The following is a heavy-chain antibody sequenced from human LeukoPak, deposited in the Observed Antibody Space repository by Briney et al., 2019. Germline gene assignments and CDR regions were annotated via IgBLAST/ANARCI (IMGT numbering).Heavy chain of an antibody. CDR3: ARGPRFGELLWHWFDP. Sequence: SETLSLTCTVSGGSISSSSYYWGWIRQPPGKGLEWIGSIYYSGSTYYNPSLKSRVTISVDTSKNQFSLKLRSVTAADTAVYYCARGPRFGELLWHWFDPWGQGTLVTVSS. J-gene: IGHJ5*02. CDR1: GGSISSSSYY. D-gene: IGHD3-10*01. V-gene: IGHV4-39*07. CDR2: IYYSGST.